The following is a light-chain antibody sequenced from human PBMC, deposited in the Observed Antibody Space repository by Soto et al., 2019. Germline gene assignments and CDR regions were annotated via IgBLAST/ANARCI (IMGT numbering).Light chain of an antibody. CDR1: SGSIASNH. V-gene: IGLV6-57*04. CDR2: EDN. CDR3: QSYDSSNQV. Sequence: NFMLTQPHSVSESPGKTVTISCTRSSGSIASNHVQWYQQRPGSAPTTVIYEDNQRPSGVPDRFSGSIDSSSNSASLTISGLKTEDEADYYCQSYDSSNQVFGGGTKVTVL. J-gene: IGLJ2*01.